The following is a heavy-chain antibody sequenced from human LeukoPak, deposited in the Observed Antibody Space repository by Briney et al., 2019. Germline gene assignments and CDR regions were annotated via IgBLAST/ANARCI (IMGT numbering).Heavy chain of an antibody. CDR2: IKQDGSEK. CDR1: GFTFSSYW. J-gene: IGHJ4*02. V-gene: IGHV3-7*01. CDR3: ARDSAGYSYGYEDY. D-gene: IGHD5-18*01. Sequence: GGSLRLSCAASGFTFSSYWMSWVRQAPGKGLEWVANIKQDGSEKYYVDSVRDRFTISRDNAKNSLYLQMNSLRAEDTAVYYCARDSAGYSYGYEDYWGQGTLVTVSS.